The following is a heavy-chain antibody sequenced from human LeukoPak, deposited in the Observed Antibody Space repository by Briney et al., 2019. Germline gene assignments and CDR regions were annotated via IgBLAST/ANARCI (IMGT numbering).Heavy chain of an antibody. CDR1: GFTFNSYA. Sequence: GGSLRLSCAASGFTFNSYAMSWGRQAPGKGLEWVSTIGFGDDSAYYADSVKGRFTISRDNSKNTLYLQMNYLRAEDTAVYYCAKDPTSVGGRHDWLLDSWGQGTLVTVSS. CDR2: IGFGDDSA. J-gene: IGHJ5*02. V-gene: IGHV3-23*01. D-gene: IGHD3-9*01. CDR3: AKDPTSVGGRHDWLLDS.